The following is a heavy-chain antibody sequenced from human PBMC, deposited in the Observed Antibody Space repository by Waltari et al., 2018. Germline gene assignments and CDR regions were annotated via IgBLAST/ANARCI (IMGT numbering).Heavy chain of an antibody. Sequence: QVQLQESGPSLLKPSETLPSLCTVLGGATSGFYWCWVRQPPGKGLDWIGYIYYTGRTNFNPSLKSRVTMSVDTSKNQFSLKLSSVTAADTAFYYCARGGGGDWEWFDPWGQGTLVTVSS. D-gene: IGHD2-21*02. CDR3: ARGGGGDWEWFDP. CDR1: GGATSGFY. J-gene: IGHJ5*02. CDR2: IYYTGRT. V-gene: IGHV4-59*01.